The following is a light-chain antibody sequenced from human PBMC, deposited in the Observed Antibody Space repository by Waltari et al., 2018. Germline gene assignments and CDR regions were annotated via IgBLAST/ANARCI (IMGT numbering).Light chain of an antibody. V-gene: IGKV1-39*01. CDR2: AAS. Sequence: DIQMTQSPSSLSASVGDRVTITCRASQSISSYLNWYQQKPGKAPKLLIYAASSLQSGVPSRFSGSGSGTDFTLTISSLQPEDFATYYCQQSYSTLGGITFGPGTKVDIK. CDR1: QSISSY. CDR3: QQSYSTLGGIT. J-gene: IGKJ3*01.